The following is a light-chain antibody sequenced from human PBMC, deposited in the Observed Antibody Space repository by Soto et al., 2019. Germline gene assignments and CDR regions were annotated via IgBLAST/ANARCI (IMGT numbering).Light chain of an antibody. Sequence: QSALAQPPSGSGAPGQRVTISCTGSGSNVGTVYDVHWYQQLPGTAPKLLIYGNNNRPSGVPDRFSGSKSDSSASLAITGLQAEDEDDYYCQSYDSSLSGSGVFGTGTKLTVL. J-gene: IGLJ1*01. CDR3: QSYDSSLSGSGV. CDR1: GSNVGTVYD. CDR2: GNN. V-gene: IGLV1-40*01.